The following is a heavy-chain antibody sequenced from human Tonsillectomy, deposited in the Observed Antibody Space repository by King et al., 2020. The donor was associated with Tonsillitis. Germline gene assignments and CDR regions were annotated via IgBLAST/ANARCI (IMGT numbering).Heavy chain of an antibody. CDR1: EYSCTSYR. CDR3: ARSKGLNWFDP. V-gene: IGHV5-51*03. CDR2: IYPGDSDT. Sequence: QLVQSGTEVKKPGESLKISCKGSEYSCTSYRIGLGRHMPGKGLVWMGIIYPGDSDTIYSPSFQVQVTISADKSISTAYLQWSSLKASDTAMYYCARSKGLNWFDPWGQGTLVTVSS. J-gene: IGHJ5*02.